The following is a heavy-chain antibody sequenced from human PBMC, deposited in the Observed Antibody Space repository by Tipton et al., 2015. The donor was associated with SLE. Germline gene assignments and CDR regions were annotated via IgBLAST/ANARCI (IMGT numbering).Heavy chain of an antibody. CDR2: ISHTGST. V-gene: IGHV4-34*01. J-gene: IGHJ6*03. D-gene: IGHD1-1*01. Sequence: TLSLTCAVYGGSISAYYWSWIRQPPGKGLEWIGEISHTGSTNFNPSLKTRLTMAVDTSRDQFSLTLNSVTAADTGIYYCARGREWNWSPYYMDVWGKGTTVTVSS. CDR1: GGSISAYY. CDR3: ARGREWNWSPYYMDV.